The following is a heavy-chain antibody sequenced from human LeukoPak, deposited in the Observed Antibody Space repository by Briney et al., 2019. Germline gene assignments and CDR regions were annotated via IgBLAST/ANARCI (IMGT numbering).Heavy chain of an antibody. J-gene: IGHJ5*02. CDR1: GFTFCSYA. D-gene: IGHD2-15*01. CDR3: AKDKLVAAFPGTWFDP. V-gene: IGHV3-23*01. CDR2: ISGSGGST. Sequence: PGGSLRLSCAASGFTFCSYAMSWVRQAPGKGLEWVSGISGSGGSTSYAESVKGRFTISRDNSKNTLYLQMNSLRAEDTAAYYCAKDKLVAAFPGTWFDPWGQGTLVTVSS.